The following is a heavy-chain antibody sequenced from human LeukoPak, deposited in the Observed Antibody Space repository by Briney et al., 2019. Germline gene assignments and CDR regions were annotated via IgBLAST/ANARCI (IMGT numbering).Heavy chain of an antibody. CDR1: GFTVSSTY. CDR2: IYSGGST. CDR3: ARGGPFTGTISTPRASDY. J-gene: IGHJ4*02. V-gene: IGHV3-66*01. Sequence: AGGSLRLSCAASGFTVSSTYMSWVRQAPGKGLEWVSVIYSGGSTYYADSVKGRFTISRDSSKNTVYLQMNSLRAEDTAVYHCARGGPFTGTISTPRASDYWGQGILVTVSS. D-gene: IGHD1-7*01.